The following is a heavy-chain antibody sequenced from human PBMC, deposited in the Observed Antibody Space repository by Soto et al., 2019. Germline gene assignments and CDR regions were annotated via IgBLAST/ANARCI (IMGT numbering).Heavy chain of an antibody. D-gene: IGHD3-10*01. CDR3: ARGSLLWFGEENSWFDP. Sequence: SETLSLTCTVSGGCISSYYWSWIRQPPGKGLEWIGYIYYSGSTNYNPSLKSRVTISVDTSKNQFSLKLSSVTAADTAVYYCARGSLLWFGEENSWFDPWGQGTLVTVSS. V-gene: IGHV4-59*08. CDR1: GGCISSYY. CDR2: IYYSGST. J-gene: IGHJ5*02.